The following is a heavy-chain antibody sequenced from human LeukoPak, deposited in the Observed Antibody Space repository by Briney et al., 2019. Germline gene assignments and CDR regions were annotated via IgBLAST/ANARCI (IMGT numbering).Heavy chain of an antibody. D-gene: IGHD3-22*01. CDR2: ISSSGGTI. CDR3: SRGYDTSATAYTDV. V-gene: IGHV3-48*03. J-gene: IGHJ6*03. Sequence: GGSLRLSCAASGFTFSSYEMNWVREAPGKGLEWVSYISSSGGTIYYADSVKGRFTISRDNAKNTLYLQMNSLRVQDTALYYCSRGYDTSATAYTDVWGKGATVIVSS. CDR1: GFTFSSYE.